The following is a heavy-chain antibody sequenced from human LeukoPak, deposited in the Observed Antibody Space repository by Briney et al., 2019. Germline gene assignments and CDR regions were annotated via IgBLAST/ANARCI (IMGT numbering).Heavy chain of an antibody. V-gene: IGHV1-46*01. Sequence: ASVKVSCKASGYTFTSYYMHWVRQAPGQGLEWMGIINPSGGSTSYAQKFQGRVTMTRDTSTSTVYMELSSLRSEDTAVHCCARGWDSSGYYDEPFYWGQGTLVTVSS. CDR1: GYTFTSYY. J-gene: IGHJ4*02. CDR3: ARGWDSSGYYDEPFY. CDR2: INPSGGST. D-gene: IGHD3-22*01.